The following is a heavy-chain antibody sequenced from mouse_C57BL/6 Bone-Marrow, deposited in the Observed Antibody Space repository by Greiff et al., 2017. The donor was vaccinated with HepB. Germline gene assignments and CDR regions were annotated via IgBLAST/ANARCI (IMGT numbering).Heavy chain of an antibody. CDR2: IYPGDGDT. Sequence: VQLVESGAELVKPGASVKISCKASGYAFSSYWMNWVKQRPGKGLEWIGQIYPGDGDTNYNGKFKGKATLTADKSSSTAYMQLSSLTSEDSAVYFCARWDYDGFDYWGQGTTLTVSS. V-gene: IGHV1-80*01. J-gene: IGHJ2*01. D-gene: IGHD2-4*01. CDR1: GYAFSSYW. CDR3: ARWDYDGFDY.